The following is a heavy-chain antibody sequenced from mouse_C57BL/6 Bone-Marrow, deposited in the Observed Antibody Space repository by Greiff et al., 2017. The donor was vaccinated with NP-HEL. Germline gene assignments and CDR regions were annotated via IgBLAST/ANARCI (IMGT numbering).Heavy chain of an antibody. D-gene: IGHD2-4*01. J-gene: IGHJ1*03. Sequence: VQLQQSGPGLVQPSQSLSITCTVSGFSLTSYGVHWVRQSPGKGLEWLGVMWSGGSTDYNAAFISRLSISKDNSKSQVFFKMNSLQADDTAIYYCARMDMDDYDGYWYFDVWGTGTTVTVSS. CDR1: GFSLTSYG. V-gene: IGHV2-2*01. CDR3: ARMDMDDYDGYWYFDV. CDR2: MWSGGST.